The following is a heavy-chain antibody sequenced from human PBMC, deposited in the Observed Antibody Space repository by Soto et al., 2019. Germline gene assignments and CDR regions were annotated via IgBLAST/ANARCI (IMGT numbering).Heavy chain of an antibody. CDR3: ARSPCSGGSCYGLLYFDY. Sequence: ASVKVSCKASGYTFTSYGISWVRQAPGQGLEWMGWISAYNGNTNYAQKLQGRVTMTPDTSKSTAYMELRSLRSDDTAVYYCARSPCSGGSCYGLLYFDYWGQGTLVTVSS. J-gene: IGHJ4*02. CDR1: GYTFTSYG. CDR2: ISAYNGNT. V-gene: IGHV1-18*01. D-gene: IGHD2-15*01.